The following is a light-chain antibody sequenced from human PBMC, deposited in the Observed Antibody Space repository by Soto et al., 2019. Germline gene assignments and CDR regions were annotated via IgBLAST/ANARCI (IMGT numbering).Light chain of an antibody. CDR1: SSNIGAGYD. CDR2: GNN. V-gene: IGLV1-40*01. J-gene: IGLJ2*01. Sequence: QSVVTQPPSVSGAPGQRVTISCTGSSSNIGAGYDVHWYQQFPGTAPKLLIYGNNNRPSGVTDRFSGSKSGTSASLAITGLLAEDEADYYCQSFDTRLNSVVFGGGTQLTVL. CDR3: QSFDTRLNSVV.